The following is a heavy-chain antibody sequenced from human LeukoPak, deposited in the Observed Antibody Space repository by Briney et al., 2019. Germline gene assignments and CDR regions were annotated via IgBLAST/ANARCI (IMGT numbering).Heavy chain of an antibody. CDR2: ISGSGGST. V-gene: IGHV3-23*01. CDR1: GLTFSSYA. D-gene: IGHD3-16*02. CDR3: AKNRGELSLSQWVY. Sequence: GGSLRLSCAASGLTFSSYAMSWVRQAPGKGLEWVSAISGSGGSTYYADSVKGRFTISRDNSKNTLYLQMNSLRAEDTAVYYCAKNRGELSLSQWVYWGQGTLVTVSS. J-gene: IGHJ4*02.